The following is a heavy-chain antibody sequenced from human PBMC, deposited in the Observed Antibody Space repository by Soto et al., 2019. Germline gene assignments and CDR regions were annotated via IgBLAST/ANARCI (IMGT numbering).Heavy chain of an antibody. V-gene: IGHV4-31*03. CDR3: ARSFCVAAAGPFDY. CDR1: GGSISSGGYY. CDR2: IYYSGST. J-gene: IGHJ4*02. D-gene: IGHD6-13*01. Sequence: QVQLQESGPGLVKTSQTLSLTCTVSGGSISSGGYYWSWIRQHPGKGLEWIGYIYYSGSTYYNPSLKSRVTISVDTSKNQFARKLSSVTAADTAVYYCARSFCVAAAGPFDYWGQGTLVTVSS.